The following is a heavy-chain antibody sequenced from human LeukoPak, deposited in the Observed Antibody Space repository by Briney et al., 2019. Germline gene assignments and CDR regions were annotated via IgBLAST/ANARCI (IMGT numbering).Heavy chain of an antibody. CDR2: IIPIFGIA. D-gene: IGHD2-2*01. CDR3: ARNRPNVVPAALFGYYYGMDV. V-gene: IGHV1-69*04. Sequence: VASVKVSCKASGGTFSSYAISWVRQAPGQGLEWMGRIIPIFGIANYAQKFQGRATITADKSTSTAYMELSSLRSEDTAVYYCARNRPNVVPAALFGYYYGMDVWGQGTTVTVSS. CDR1: GGTFSSYA. J-gene: IGHJ6*02.